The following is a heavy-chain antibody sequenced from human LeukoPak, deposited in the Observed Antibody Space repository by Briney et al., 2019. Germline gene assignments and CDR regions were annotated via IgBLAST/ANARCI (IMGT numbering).Heavy chain of an antibody. Sequence: ASLKVSCKVSIYTLTALSMHSVRHAPGNGLEWRGGFDTEAGETIYAQKFQGRVTMTEDTSTDTAYMELSSLRSEDTAVYYCATALAAADPGRYYYYYRDVWGKGTTVTVSS. D-gene: IGHD6-13*01. J-gene: IGHJ6*03. CDR2: FDTEAGET. CDR1: IYTLTALS. V-gene: IGHV1-24*01. CDR3: ATALAAADPGRYYYYYRDV.